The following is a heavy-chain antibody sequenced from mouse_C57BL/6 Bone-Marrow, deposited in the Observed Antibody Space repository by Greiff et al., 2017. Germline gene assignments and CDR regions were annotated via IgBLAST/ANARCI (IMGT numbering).Heavy chain of an antibody. CDR3: ARVGGYFLLDY. D-gene: IGHD2-3*01. Sequence: EVKLQESGAELVRPGSSVKMSCKTSGYTFTSYGINWVKQRPGQGLEWIGYIYIGNGYTEYNEKFKGKATLTSDTSSSTPYMQLSRLTSEGSAIYFWARVGGYFLLDYWGQGTTHTVSS. CDR1: GYTFTSYG. J-gene: IGHJ2*01. CDR2: IYIGNGYT. V-gene: IGHV1-58*01.